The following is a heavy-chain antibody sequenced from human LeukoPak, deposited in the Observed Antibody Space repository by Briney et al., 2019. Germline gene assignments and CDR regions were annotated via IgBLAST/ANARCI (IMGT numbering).Heavy chain of an antibody. CDR2: INPSGGST. CDR1: GYTFTSYG. Sequence: ASVKVSCKASGYTFTSYGISWVRQAPGQGLEWMGIINPSGGSTSYAQKFQGRVTMTRDTSTSTVYMYLSSLRSEDTAVYYCASDGGNSDGYFDYWGQGTLVTVSS. D-gene: IGHD4-23*01. CDR3: ASDGGNSDGYFDY. J-gene: IGHJ4*02. V-gene: IGHV1-46*01.